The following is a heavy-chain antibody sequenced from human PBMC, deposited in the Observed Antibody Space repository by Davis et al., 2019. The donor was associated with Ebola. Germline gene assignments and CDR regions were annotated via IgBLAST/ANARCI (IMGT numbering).Heavy chain of an antibody. CDR3: ARELRFSAYYYYYYGMDV. CDR1: GYTFTSYG. V-gene: IGHV1-18*01. CDR2: ISAYNGNT. Sequence: ASVKVSCKASGYTFTSYGISWVRQAPGQGLEWMGWISAYNGNTNYAQKLQGRVTMTTDTSTSTAYMELRSLRSDDTAVYYCARELRFSAYYYYYYGMDVWGQGTTVTVSS. J-gene: IGHJ6*02. D-gene: IGHD3-3*01.